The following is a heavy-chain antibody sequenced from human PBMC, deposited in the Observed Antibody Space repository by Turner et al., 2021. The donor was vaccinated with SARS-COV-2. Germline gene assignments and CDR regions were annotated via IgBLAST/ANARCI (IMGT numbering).Heavy chain of an antibody. J-gene: IGHJ4*02. CDR3: ARQAAEQGLDY. CDR1: GGSISSSSYF. CDR2: IYYSGTT. V-gene: IGHV4-39*01. D-gene: IGHD1-26*01. Sequence: QVQLQESAAGLLNPSETLSLTCTVSGGSISSSSYFWGWIRKPTTKDLAWIGSIYYSGTTYDNPSVKSRVSLSIDQSKNQFSLNLTSVTAAETALFYCARQAAEQGLDYWGRGILVTVSS.